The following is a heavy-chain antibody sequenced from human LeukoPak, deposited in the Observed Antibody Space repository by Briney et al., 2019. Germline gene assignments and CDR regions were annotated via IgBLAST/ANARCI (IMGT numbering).Heavy chain of an antibody. D-gene: IGHD6-19*01. CDR1: GFTFSSYE. J-gene: IGHJ4*02. CDR3: ASTIAVAGEGGVIDY. CDR2: ISSSGSTI. V-gene: IGHV3-48*03. Sequence: GGSLRLSCAASGFTFSSYEMNWVRQAPGKGLEWVSYISSSGSTIYYADSVKGRFTISRDNAKNSLYLQMNSLRAEDTAVYYCASTIAVAGEGGVIDYWGQGTLVTVCS.